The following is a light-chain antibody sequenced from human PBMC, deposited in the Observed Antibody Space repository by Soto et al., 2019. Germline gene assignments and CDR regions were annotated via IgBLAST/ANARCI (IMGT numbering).Light chain of an antibody. CDR3: QQYNNWPWT. J-gene: IGKJ1*01. Sequence: EIVMTQSPATLSVSPGERATLSCRASQSVSSELAWYQQKPGQPPRLLIYAASTRATGIPVRFSGSGSGTEFPLTNSSLQSEDFAVYYCQQYNNWPWTFGQGTKVEIK. CDR1: QSVSSE. V-gene: IGKV3-15*01. CDR2: AAS.